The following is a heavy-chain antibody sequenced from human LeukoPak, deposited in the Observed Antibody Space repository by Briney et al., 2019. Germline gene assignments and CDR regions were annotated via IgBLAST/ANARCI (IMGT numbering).Heavy chain of an antibody. J-gene: IGHJ4*02. V-gene: IGHV4-4*02. CDR3: TRAPPYGSGWSKGVLDS. D-gene: IGHD6-19*01. Sequence: SGTLSLTCAVSGDSISSNNWWSWVRQPPGKGLEWIGEIYHSGSTNYNPSLKSRVTISVDKSKNQFSLKVSSVTAADTAVYYCTRAPPYGSGWSKGVLDSWGQGTLVTVSS. CDR2: IYHSGST. CDR1: GDSISSNNW.